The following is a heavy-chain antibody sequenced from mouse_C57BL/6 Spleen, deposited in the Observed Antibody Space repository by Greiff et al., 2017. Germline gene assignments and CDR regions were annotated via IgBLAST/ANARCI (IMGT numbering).Heavy chain of an antibody. CDR1: GYTFTGYW. CDR3: ARSWGWGFGY. Sequence: QVQLQQSGTELMKPGASVKLSCKATGYTFTGYWIEWVKQRPGHGLEWIGEILPGSDNTNYNEKFKGKATFTADTSSNTAYMQLSSLTTEDSAMYSCARSWGWGFGYWGQGTTLTVSS. D-gene: IGHD2-3*01. V-gene: IGHV1-9*01. J-gene: IGHJ2*01. CDR2: ILPGSDNT.